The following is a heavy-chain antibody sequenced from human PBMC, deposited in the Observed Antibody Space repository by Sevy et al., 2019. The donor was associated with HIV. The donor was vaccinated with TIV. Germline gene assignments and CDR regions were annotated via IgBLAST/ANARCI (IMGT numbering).Heavy chain of an antibody. V-gene: IGHV3-15*01. CDR3: TTAPGFWSTAPFDY. CDR2: IKNKVDGGTT. J-gene: IGHJ4*02. CDR1: GFTFTNAW. Sequence: GGSLRLSCAASGFTFTNAWMNWVRQAPGKGLEWVGHIKNKVDGGTTDYVTPVKGRFAISRDDSRSKLYLQMDGLRIEDTAGYYCTTAPGFWSTAPFDYWGRGTLVTVSS. D-gene: IGHD2-2*01.